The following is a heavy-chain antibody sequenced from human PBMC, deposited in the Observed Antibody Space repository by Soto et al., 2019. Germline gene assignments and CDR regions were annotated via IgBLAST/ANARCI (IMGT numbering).Heavy chain of an antibody. V-gene: IGHV4-59*01. Sequence: QVQLQESGPGLVKPSETLSLTCTVSGGSISSYYWSWIRQPPGKGLEWIGYIYYSGSTNYNPSLQSRFTISVDTSKNPFSLKLSSVTAADTAVYYCARPHGGSSGWDNWFDPWGQGTLVTVSS. D-gene: IGHD6-25*01. CDR1: GGSISSYY. CDR3: ARPHGGSSGWDNWFDP. J-gene: IGHJ5*02. CDR2: IYYSGST.